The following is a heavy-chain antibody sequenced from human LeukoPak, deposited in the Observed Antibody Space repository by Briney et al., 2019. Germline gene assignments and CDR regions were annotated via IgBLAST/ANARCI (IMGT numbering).Heavy chain of an antibody. Sequence: GGSLRLSCAASGFTFSDYYMSWIRQAPGKGLEWVSYISSSGSTIYYADSVKGRFTISRDNAKNSLYLQMSSVRVDDTAVYYCARDRGRYYDSRGFYWGYYFDSWGQGILVTVST. J-gene: IGHJ4*02. CDR1: GFTFSDYY. D-gene: IGHD3-22*01. CDR2: ISSSGSTI. CDR3: ARDRGRYYDSRGFYWGYYFDS. V-gene: IGHV3-11*01.